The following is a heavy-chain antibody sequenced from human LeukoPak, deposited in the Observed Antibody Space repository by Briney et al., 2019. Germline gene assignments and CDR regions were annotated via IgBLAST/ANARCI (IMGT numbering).Heavy chain of an antibody. D-gene: IGHD2-2*01. J-gene: IGHJ6*02. CDR2: ISGSGGST. CDR3: AKDGVVPAADAYCYYYGMDV. Sequence: GGSLRLSCAASGFTFSSYAMSWVRQAPGKGLEWVSAISGSGGSTYYADSVKGRFTISRDNSKNTLYLQMNSLRAEDTAVYYCAKDGVVPAADAYCYYYGMDVWGQGTTVTVSS. CDR1: GFTFSSYA. V-gene: IGHV3-23*01.